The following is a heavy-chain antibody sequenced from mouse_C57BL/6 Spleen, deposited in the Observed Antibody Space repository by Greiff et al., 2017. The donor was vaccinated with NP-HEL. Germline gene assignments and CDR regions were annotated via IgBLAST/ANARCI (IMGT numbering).Heavy chain of an antibody. D-gene: IGHD1-1*01. CDR1: GYTFTSYW. V-gene: IGHV1-64*01. J-gene: IGHJ2*01. CDR3: ARSGTTVGETDY. CDR2: IHPNSGST. Sequence: QVQLQQSGAELVKPGASVKLSCKASGYTFTSYWMHWVKQRPGQGLEWIGMIHPNSGSTDYNEKFKSKATLTVDKSSSTAYMQLSSLTSEDSAVYYCARSGTTVGETDYWGQGTTLTVSS.